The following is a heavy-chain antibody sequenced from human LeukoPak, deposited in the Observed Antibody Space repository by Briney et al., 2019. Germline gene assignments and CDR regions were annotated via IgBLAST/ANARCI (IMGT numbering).Heavy chain of an antibody. V-gene: IGHV4-38-2*02. CDR3: AKVRRSYYYYMDV. Sequence: PSETLSLTCTVSGYSISTGYYWDWIRQPPGKGLEWIGTFYHGGSTYYNPSLKSRVTISVDTSKNQFSLNLTSVTAAGTAVYYCAKVRRSYYYYMDVWGKGTTVTVSS. CDR1: GYSISTGYY. CDR2: FYHGGST. J-gene: IGHJ6*03.